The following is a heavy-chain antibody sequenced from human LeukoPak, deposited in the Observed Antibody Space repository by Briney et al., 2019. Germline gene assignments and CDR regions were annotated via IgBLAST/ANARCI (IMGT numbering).Heavy chain of an antibody. CDR2: IYYSGST. Sequence: SETLSLTCTVSGGSISSYYWSWIRQPPGKGLEWIGYIYYSGSTNYNPSLKSRVTISVDKSKNQFSLKVNSVTAADTAVYYCATRPTPPYYYYYMDVWGKGTTVTVSS. V-gene: IGHV4-59*12. CDR3: ATRPTPPYYYYYMDV. CDR1: GGSISSYY. J-gene: IGHJ6*03. D-gene: IGHD4-23*01.